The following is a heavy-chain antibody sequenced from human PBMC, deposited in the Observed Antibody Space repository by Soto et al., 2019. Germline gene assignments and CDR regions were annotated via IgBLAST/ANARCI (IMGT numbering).Heavy chain of an antibody. J-gene: IGHJ4*02. CDR2: IIPISGAA. D-gene: IGHD1-7*01. V-gene: IGHV1-69*06. Sequence: QVQLVQSGADVKKPGSSVKVSCKASGGTFSNYVVNWVRQAPGQGLEWMGRIIPISGAANYAQKFQGRVTITADKSTSTSYMELSSLRSEETAVYYCARDMTRTVVPYFDFWGQGTLVTVSS. CDR3: ARDMTRTVVPYFDF. CDR1: GGTFSNYV.